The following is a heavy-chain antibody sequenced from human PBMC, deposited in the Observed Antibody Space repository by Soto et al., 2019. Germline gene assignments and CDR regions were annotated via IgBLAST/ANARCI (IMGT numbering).Heavy chain of an antibody. Sequence: ASVNVSCKASGYTFTSYCISWGRQAPGQGLEWMGWISAYNGNTNYAQKLQGRVTMTTDTSTSTAYMELRSLRSDDTAVYYCARGVTAIPIDYWGQGTLVTVSS. J-gene: IGHJ4*02. CDR2: ISAYNGNT. CDR3: ARGVTAIPIDY. CDR1: GYTFTSYC. D-gene: IGHD2-21*02. V-gene: IGHV1-18*01.